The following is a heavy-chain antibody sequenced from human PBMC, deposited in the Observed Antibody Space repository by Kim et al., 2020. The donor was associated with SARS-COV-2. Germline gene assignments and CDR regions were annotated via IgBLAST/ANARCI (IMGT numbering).Heavy chain of an antibody. J-gene: IGHJ6*02. CDR2: IYYSGST. Sequence: SETLSLTCTVSGGSISSYYWSWIRQPPGKGLEWIGYIYYSGSTNYNPSLKSRVTISVDTSKNQFSLKLSSVTAADTAVYYCATLEGGMKYDILTGLYGMDVWGQGTTVTVSS. D-gene: IGHD3-9*01. V-gene: IGHV4-59*01. CDR3: ATLEGGMKYDILTGLYGMDV. CDR1: GGSISSYY.